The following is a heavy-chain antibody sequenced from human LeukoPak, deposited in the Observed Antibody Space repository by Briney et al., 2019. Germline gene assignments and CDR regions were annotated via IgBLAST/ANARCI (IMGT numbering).Heavy chain of an antibody. CDR2: FDPEDGET. CDR1: GYTFTELS. CDR3: ATAPPRYPIWNYVWGSYRYAWVY. J-gene: IGHJ4*02. D-gene: IGHD3-16*02. V-gene: IGHV1-24*01. Sequence: ASVKVSCKVSGYTFTELSMHWVRQAPGKGLEWMGGFDPEDGETIYAQKFQGRVTMTEDTSTDTAYMELSSLRSEDTAVYYCATAPPRYPIWNYVWGSYRYAWVYWGQGTLVTVSS.